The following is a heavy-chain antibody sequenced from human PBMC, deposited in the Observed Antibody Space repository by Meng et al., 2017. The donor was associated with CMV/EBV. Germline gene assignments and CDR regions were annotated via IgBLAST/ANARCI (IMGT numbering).Heavy chain of an antibody. V-gene: IGHV3-15*01. Sequence: GESLKISCAASGFTFSNAWMSWVRQAPGKGLEWVGRIKSKTDGETTDYAAPVKGRFTIPRDDSKNTLYLQMNSLKTEDTAVYYCTTNLDGSGSYWGQGTLVTVSS. J-gene: IGHJ4*02. CDR3: TTNLDGSGSY. D-gene: IGHD3-10*01. CDR1: GFTFSNAW. CDR2: IKSKTDGETT.